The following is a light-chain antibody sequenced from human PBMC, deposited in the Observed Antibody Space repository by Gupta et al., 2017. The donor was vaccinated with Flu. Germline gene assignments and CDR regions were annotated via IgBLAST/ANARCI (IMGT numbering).Light chain of an antibody. V-gene: IGKV3D-11*02. CDR3: QQRSNWHPVT. CDR1: QSVIIY. CDR2: DAS. Sequence: EIVLTHSPVTLAFSTGERATLSCRASQSVIIYLAWYQQKHGQAPRLLIYDASNRATGIPARFSGSGSGTDFTITISSLEPEDFAVYYCQQRSNWHPVTFGQGTRLEIK. J-gene: IGKJ5*01.